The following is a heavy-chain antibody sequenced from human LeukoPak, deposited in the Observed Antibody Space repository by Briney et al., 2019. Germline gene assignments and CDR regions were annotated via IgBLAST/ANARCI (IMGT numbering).Heavy chain of an antibody. J-gene: IGHJ3*02. D-gene: IGHD3-22*01. Sequence: SETLSLTCAVYGGSFSGYYWSWIRQPPGKGLEWIGEINHSGSTNYNPSLKSRVTISVDTSKNQFSLKLSSVTAPDTAVYYCARVLLLKAAFDIWGQGTMVTVSS. V-gene: IGHV4-34*01. CDR2: INHSGST. CDR3: ARVLLLKAAFDI. CDR1: GGSFSGYY.